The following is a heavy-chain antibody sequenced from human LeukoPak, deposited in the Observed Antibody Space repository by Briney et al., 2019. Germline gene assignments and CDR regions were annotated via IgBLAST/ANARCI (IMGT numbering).Heavy chain of an antibody. CDR2: IYHSGAT. V-gene: IGHV4-59*01. D-gene: IGHD3-10*01. Sequence: SETLSLTCTVSGVSISSSYWRWIRQPPGKGLEWIGYIYHSGATNYNPSLKSRVTISVDTSKNQFSLKLSSVTAADTAVYYCARGMGSGTYRYFDNWGQGTLVTVSS. CDR1: GVSISSSY. J-gene: IGHJ4*02. CDR3: ARGMGSGTYRYFDN.